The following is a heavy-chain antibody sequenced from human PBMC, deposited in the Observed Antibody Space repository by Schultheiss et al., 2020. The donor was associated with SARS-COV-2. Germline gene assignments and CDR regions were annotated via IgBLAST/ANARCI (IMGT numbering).Heavy chain of an antibody. V-gene: IGHV1-69*13. CDR3: AVYYDFWSGPREYGMDV. J-gene: IGHJ6*02. Sequence: SVKVSCKASGGTFSSYAISWVRQAPGQGLEWMGGIISIFGTANYAQKFQGRVTITADESTSTAYMELSSLRSEDTAVYYCAVYYDFWSGPREYGMDVWGQGTTVTVSS. CDR2: IISIFGTA. D-gene: IGHD3-3*01. CDR1: GGTFSSYA.